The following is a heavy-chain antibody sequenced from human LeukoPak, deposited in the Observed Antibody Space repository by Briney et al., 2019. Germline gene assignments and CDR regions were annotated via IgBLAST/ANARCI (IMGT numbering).Heavy chain of an antibody. CDR1: GFTFSSYA. D-gene: IGHD6-6*01. J-gene: IGHJ6*02. V-gene: IGHV3-30-3*01. CDR2: ISYDGSNK. Sequence: GGSLRLSCAASGFTFSSYAMHWVRQAPGKGLEWGAVISYDGSNKYYADSVKGRFTISRDNGKNTVYLQMNSLRAEDTAVYYCARDVHYGMDVWGQGTTVSVSS. CDR3: ARDVHYGMDV.